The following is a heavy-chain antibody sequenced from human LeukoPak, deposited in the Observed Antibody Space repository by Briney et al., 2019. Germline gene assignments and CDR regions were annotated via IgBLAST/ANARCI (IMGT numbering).Heavy chain of an antibody. CDR3: ARDLRYFDWIRVTHAFDI. J-gene: IGHJ3*02. V-gene: IGHV3-21*01. CDR2: ISSSSSYI. CDR1: GFTFSSYS. D-gene: IGHD3-9*01. Sequence: PGRSLRLSCAASGFTFSSYSMNWVRQAPGKGLEWVSSISSSSSYIYYADSVKGRFTISRDNAKNSLYLQMNSLRAEDTAVYYCARDLRYFDWIRVTHAFDIWGQGTMVTVSS.